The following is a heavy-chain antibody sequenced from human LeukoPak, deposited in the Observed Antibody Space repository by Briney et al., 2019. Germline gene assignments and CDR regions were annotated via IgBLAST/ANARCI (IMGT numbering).Heavy chain of an antibody. D-gene: IGHD5-12*01. J-gene: IGHJ4*02. CDR1: GGSISSYY. Sequence: SETLFLTCTVSGGSISSYYWSWIRQPPGKGLEWIGYIYYRGSTNYNPSLTSRVTISVDTSKNHFSLRLSSVTAADTAVYYCARHMGGYDYWGQGTLVTVSS. CDR2: IYYRGST. CDR3: ARHMGGYDY. V-gene: IGHV4-59*08.